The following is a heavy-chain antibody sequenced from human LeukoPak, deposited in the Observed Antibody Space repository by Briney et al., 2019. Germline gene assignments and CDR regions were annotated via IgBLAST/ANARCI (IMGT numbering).Heavy chain of an antibody. J-gene: IGHJ4*02. CDR2: IYYSGST. CDR3: VGGTGVY. V-gene: IGHV4-59*05. D-gene: IGHD1-26*01. Sequence: PSETLSLTCTVSGGSISSYYWSWIRQPPGKGLEWIGSIYYSGSTYYNPSLKSRVTISVDTSKNQFSLKLSSVTAADTAVYYCVGGTGVYWGQGTLVTVSS. CDR1: GGSISSYY.